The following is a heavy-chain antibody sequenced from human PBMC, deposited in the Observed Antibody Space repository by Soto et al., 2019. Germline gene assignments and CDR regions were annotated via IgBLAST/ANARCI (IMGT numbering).Heavy chain of an antibody. J-gene: IGHJ3*01. Sequence: QVQLVQSGAEVKKPGSSVKVSCKASGGTFSSYAISWVRQAPGQGLEWMGGVIPIFGTANYAQKFQGRVTITADESTRTAYMELSSLRSEDTAVYYCAGIPAPAMTRLVTPPPEVVWVQGTMVTVSS. V-gene: IGHV1-69*01. D-gene: IGHD6-19*01. CDR1: GGTFSSYA. CDR2: VIPIFGTA. CDR3: AGIPAPAMTRLVTPPPEVV.